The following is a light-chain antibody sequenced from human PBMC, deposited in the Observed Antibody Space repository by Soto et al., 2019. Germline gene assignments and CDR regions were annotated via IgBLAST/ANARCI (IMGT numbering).Light chain of an antibody. CDR1: QAISSA. Sequence: AIQVTQSPSSLSASVGDRVTITCRASQAISSALVWYQQKPGKAPQLLIYDASTLESGVPSRFSGSGYGTDFTLTISSLQPEDFATYYCQQFDSNPLTFGGGTKV. CDR3: QQFDSNPLT. CDR2: DAS. V-gene: IGKV1-13*02. J-gene: IGKJ4*01.